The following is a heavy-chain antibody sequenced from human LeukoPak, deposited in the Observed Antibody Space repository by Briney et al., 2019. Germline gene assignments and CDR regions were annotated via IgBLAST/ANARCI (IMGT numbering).Heavy chain of an antibody. D-gene: IGHD1-26*01. Sequence: TGGSLRLSCAASGFTVSSNYMSWVRQAPGKGLEWVSVIYSGCSTYYADSVKGRFTIFRDNSKNTLYLQMNSLRAEDTAVYYCARGTRGGSYGYYYYYGMDVWGQGTTVTVSS. CDR3: ARGTRGGSYGYYYYYGMDV. CDR2: IYSGCST. V-gene: IGHV3-53*01. J-gene: IGHJ6*02. CDR1: GFTVSSNY.